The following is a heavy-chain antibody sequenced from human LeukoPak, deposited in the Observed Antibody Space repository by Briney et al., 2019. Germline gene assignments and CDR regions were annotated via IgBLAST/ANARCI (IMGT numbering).Heavy chain of an antibody. D-gene: IGHD6-13*01. V-gene: IGHV3-7*01. J-gene: IGHJ4*02. CDR2: IKQDGSQK. Sequence: GGSLRLSCAASGFTFSSYWMRWVRQAPGKGLEWVANIKQDGSQKYYVDSVKGRFTISRDNAKNSLYLQMNSLRAEDTAVYYCARGFCCWYAEGFDYWGQGTLVNVSS. CDR3: ARGFCCWYAEGFDY. CDR1: GFTFSSYW.